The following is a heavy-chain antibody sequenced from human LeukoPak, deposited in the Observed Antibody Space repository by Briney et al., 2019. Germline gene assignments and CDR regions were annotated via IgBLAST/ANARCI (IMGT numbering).Heavy chain of an antibody. CDR1: GGSVSDYY. J-gene: IGHJ4*02. Sequence: SGTLSLTCTVSGGSVSDYYWSWIRQSPGKGLEWIGYIYYTGSTSYNPSLRSRVTMSADTSKNQFSLKLSSVTAADTAVYYCASRKLGNDYWGQGTLVTVSS. CDR2: IYYTGST. CDR3: ASRKLGNDY. V-gene: IGHV4-59*02. D-gene: IGHD7-27*01.